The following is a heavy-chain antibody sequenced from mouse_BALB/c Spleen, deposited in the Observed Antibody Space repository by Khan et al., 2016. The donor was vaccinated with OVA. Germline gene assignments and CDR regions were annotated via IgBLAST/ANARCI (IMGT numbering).Heavy chain of an antibody. CDR1: GFTFSSYS. V-gene: IGHV5-6*01. CDR2: ISSGGDYT. J-gene: IGHJ3*01. Sequence: EVQLVESGGDLVKPGGSLKLSCAASGFTFSSYSMSWVRQTPDKRLELVASISSGGDYTYYPDSVKGRFTISRDNAKNTLYLQMSDLKSEDTAMYYCAVHLTGSFAYWGQGTLVTVSA. CDR3: AVHLTGSFAY. D-gene: IGHD4-1*01.